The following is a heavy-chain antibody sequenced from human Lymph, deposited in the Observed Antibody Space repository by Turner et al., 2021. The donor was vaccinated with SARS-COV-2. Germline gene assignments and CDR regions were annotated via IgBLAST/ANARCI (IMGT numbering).Heavy chain of an antibody. CDR1: GGSISRGDYY. Sequence: QVQLQESGPGLVKPSQTLSLTCTVSGGSISRGDYYWGWIRQPPGKGLEWIGYIYYSGSTFNNPSLKSRVTISVDTSKNQFSLKLSSVTAADTAVYYCARVVVLRRAYFDYWGQGTLVTVSS. J-gene: IGHJ4*02. D-gene: IGHD2-8*01. V-gene: IGHV4-30-4*01. CDR3: ARVVVLRRAYFDY. CDR2: IYYSGST.